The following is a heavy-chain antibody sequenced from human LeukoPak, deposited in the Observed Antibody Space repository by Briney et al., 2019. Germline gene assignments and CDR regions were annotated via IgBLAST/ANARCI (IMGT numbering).Heavy chain of an antibody. CDR1: GGSISSYY. CDR2: IYYSGST. V-gene: IGHV4-59*01. D-gene: IGHD3-22*01. Sequence: SETLSLTCTVSGGSISSYYWSWIRQPPGKGLEWIGYIYYSGSTNYKSSLKSRVTISVDTSKNQFSLKLSSVTAADTAVYYCARDYYYDSSGYVPFDYWGQGTLVTVSS. J-gene: IGHJ4*02. CDR3: ARDYYYDSSGYVPFDY.